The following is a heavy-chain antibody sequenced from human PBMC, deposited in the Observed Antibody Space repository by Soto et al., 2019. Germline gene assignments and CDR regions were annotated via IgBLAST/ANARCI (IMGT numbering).Heavy chain of an antibody. V-gene: IGHV3-23*01. CDR3: AKADPSTGPFDY. CDR2: ISVSGGTI. CDR1: GFTFRNYA. Sequence: GGSLRLSCAASGFTFRNYAMSWVRQAPGKGLEWVAAISVSGGTIYYADSVKGRFTVSRDNSKDTLYLQMNSLKVEDTALYYCAKADPSTGPFDYWGQGTLVTVSS. J-gene: IGHJ4*02. D-gene: IGHD4-17*01.